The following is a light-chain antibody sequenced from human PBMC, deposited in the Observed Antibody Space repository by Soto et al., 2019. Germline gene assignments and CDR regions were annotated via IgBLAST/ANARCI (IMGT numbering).Light chain of an antibody. V-gene: IGKV3-11*01. CDR2: DAS. CDR1: QNILSN. J-gene: IGKJ1*01. Sequence: EIVMTQSPATLSVSPGERATLSCRASQNILSNLAWYQQKPGQAPRLLIYDASNRATGIPARFSGSGSGTDFTLTISSLEPEDFALYYCQQCYNWPQWTFGQGTKVDIK. CDR3: QQCYNWPQWT.